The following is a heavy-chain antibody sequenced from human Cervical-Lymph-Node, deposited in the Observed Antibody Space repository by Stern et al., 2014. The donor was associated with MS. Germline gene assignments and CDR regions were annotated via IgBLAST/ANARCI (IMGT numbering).Heavy chain of an antibody. J-gene: IGHJ4*02. Sequence: QVTLRESGPVLVTPTETLTLTFTVSGVSVSIARLGVSWIRQPPGKALEWLANIFSHDEKSYSPSLRSRLTISKDTSTSQVVLTVTNVDPVDTGTYYCARIRTSSSWHRYLDYWGQGTLVTVSS. D-gene: IGHD6-13*01. CDR2: IFSHDEK. CDR1: GVSVSIARLG. V-gene: IGHV2-26*01. CDR3: ARIRTSSSWHRYLDY.